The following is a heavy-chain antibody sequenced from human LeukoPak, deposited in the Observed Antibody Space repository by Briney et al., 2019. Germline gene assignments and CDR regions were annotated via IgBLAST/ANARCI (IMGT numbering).Heavy chain of an antibody. Sequence: GGSLRLSCGASGFTFSSYEMNWVRQAPGKGLEWVAFIHYDGSNNYYADSVKGRFTISRDNSKNTLYLQMNTLRADDTAVYYCAKDHGSSDWYYFDYWGQGTLVTVSS. CDR3: AKDHGSSDWYYFDY. CDR2: IHYDGSNN. D-gene: IGHD6-13*01. V-gene: IGHV3-30*02. CDR1: GFTFSSYE. J-gene: IGHJ4*02.